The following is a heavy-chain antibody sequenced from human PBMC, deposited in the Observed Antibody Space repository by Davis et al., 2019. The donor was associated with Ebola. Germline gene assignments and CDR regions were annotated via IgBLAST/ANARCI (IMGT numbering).Heavy chain of an antibody. Sequence: GGSLRLSCAASGFTFSSYAMHWVRQAPGKGLEWVAVISYDGSNKYYADSVKGRFTISRDNSKNTLYLQMNSLRAEDTAVYYCAKVQLLYSYYYYGMDVWGQGTTVTVSS. J-gene: IGHJ6*02. CDR2: ISYDGSNK. V-gene: IGHV3-30-3*01. CDR3: AKVQLLYSYYYYGMDV. CDR1: GFTFSSYA. D-gene: IGHD2-2*02.